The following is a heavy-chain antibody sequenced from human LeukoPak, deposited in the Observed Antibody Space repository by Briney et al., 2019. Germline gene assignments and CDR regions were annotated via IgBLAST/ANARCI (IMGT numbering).Heavy chain of an antibody. J-gene: IGHJ5*02. V-gene: IGHV1-69*05. Sequence: SVKVSCKASGSTFSSYVINWVRQAPGQGLEWMGGVIPIFKTANYAQKFQGRVTITTDESASTAYMELSSLRSEDTAVYYCARDLGIAAAGTVWFDPWGQGALVTVSS. CDR3: ARDLGIAAAGTVWFDP. CDR1: GSTFSSYV. D-gene: IGHD6-13*01. CDR2: VIPIFKTA.